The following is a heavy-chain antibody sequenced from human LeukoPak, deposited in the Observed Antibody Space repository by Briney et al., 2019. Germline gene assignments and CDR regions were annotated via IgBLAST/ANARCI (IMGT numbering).Heavy chain of an antibody. J-gene: IGHJ5*01. CDR3: TRGGSWFDS. CDR1: GYMFVDYH. Sequence: ASVKVSCKASGYMFVDYHMNWVRQAPGQGLEWMGWVNPNNGDTNYAPKFRGRVILTRDPSISTAYLELTSLKFDDTAVYYCTRGGSWFDSWGQGSLVTVSS. D-gene: IGHD3-16*01. CDR2: VNPNNGDT. V-gene: IGHV1-2*02.